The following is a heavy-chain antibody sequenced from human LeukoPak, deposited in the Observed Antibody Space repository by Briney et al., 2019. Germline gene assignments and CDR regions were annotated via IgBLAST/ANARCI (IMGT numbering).Heavy chain of an antibody. CDR3: ARHWRSSSWFQFDY. CDR1: GGSISSYY. D-gene: IGHD6-13*01. CDR2: IYTSGST. Sequence: SETLSLTCTVSGGSISSYYWSWIRQPPGKELEWIGYIYTSGSTNYNPSLKSRVTISVDTSKNQFSLKLSSVTAADTAVYYCARHWRSSSWFQFDYWGQGTLVTVSS. J-gene: IGHJ4*02. V-gene: IGHV4-4*09.